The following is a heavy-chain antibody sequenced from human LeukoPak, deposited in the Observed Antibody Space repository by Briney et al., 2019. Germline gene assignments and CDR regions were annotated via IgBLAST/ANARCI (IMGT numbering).Heavy chain of an antibody. CDR3: ARDEVGATYWKFDY. Sequence: SETLSLTCAVYGGSFSGYYWSWIRQPPGKGLEWIGEINHSGSTNYNPSLKSRVTISVDTSKNQFSLKLSSVTAADTAVYYCARDEVGATYWKFDYWGQGTLVTVSS. CDR1: GGSFSGYY. CDR2: INHSGST. V-gene: IGHV4-34*01. D-gene: IGHD1-26*01. J-gene: IGHJ4*02.